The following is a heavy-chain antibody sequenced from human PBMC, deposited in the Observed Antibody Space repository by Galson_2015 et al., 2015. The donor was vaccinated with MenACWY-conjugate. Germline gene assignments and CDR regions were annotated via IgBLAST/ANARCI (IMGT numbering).Heavy chain of an antibody. CDR3: AKDLSAKGYYYYGMDV. J-gene: IGHJ6*02. D-gene: IGHD6-25*01. CDR1: GFTFSSYA. Sequence: SLRLSCAASGFTFSSYAMSWVRQAPGKGLERDATISGGGGGTFYADSVKGRFTISRDNSKNTQYLEMNSLRAEDTAVYYCAKDLSAKGYYYYGMDVWGQGTTVTVSS. CDR2: ISGGGGGT. V-gene: IGHV3-23*01.